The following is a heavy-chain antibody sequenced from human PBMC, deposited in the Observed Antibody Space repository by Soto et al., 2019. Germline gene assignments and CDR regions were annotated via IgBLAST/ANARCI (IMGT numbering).Heavy chain of an antibody. CDR1: GLTFSSYG. J-gene: IGHJ6*02. CDR2: ISFDGSNK. V-gene: IGHV3-30*18. D-gene: IGHD1-7*01. Sequence: GGSLRLSCAASGLTFSSYGMHWVRQAPGKGLEWVAVISFDGSNKYYADSVKGRFSISRDISKNTLYLQMDSLRDEDSAVYYCAKERTLYYYYGMDVWGPGTTVTVSS. CDR3: AKERTLYYYYGMDV.